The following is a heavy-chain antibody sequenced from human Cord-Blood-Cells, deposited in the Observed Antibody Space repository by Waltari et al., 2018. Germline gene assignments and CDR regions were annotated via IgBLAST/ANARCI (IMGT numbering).Heavy chain of an antibody. V-gene: IGHV4-38-2*02. CDR2: IYHSGST. Sequence: QVQLQESGPGLVKPSETLSLTCAVSGYSISSGYYWGWIRQPPGQGLEWIGSIYHSGSTYYNPSLKSRVTISVDTSKNQFSLKLSSVTAADTAVYYCARDPSYYDFWSGYYNWFDPWGQGTLVTVSS. J-gene: IGHJ5*02. CDR1: GYSISSGYY. D-gene: IGHD3-3*01. CDR3: ARDPSYYDFWSGYYNWFDP.